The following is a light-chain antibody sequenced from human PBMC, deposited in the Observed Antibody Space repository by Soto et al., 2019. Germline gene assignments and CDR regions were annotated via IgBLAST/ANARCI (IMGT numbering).Light chain of an antibody. Sequence: DIQMTQSPSSLSASVGDTVTITCRAIQTINSYLNWYQQKPGQAPKLLIYVASSLQSGVPSRFSGRGSGTDFTLTISSLEPEDFETYYCKHIYNIPLPFGHGTKVDIX. V-gene: IGKV1-39*01. CDR2: VAS. J-gene: IGKJ1*01. CDR3: KHIYNIPLP. CDR1: QTINSY.